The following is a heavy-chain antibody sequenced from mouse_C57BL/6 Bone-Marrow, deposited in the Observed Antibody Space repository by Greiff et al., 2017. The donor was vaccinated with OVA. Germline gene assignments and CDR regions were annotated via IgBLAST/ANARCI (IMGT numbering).Heavy chain of an antibody. CDR2: ISSGGSYT. D-gene: IGHD2-3*01. J-gene: IGHJ3*01. CDR3: ARHMMVSAY. V-gene: IGHV5-6*01. Sequence: EVQGVESGGDLVKPGGSLKLSCAASGFTFSSYGMSWVRQTPDKRLEWVATISSGGSYTYYPDSVKGRFTISRDNAKNTLYLQMSSLKSEDTAMYYCARHMMVSAYWGQGTLVNVSA. CDR1: GFTFSSYG.